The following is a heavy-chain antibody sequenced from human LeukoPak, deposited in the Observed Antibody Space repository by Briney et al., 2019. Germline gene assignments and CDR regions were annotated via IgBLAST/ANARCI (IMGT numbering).Heavy chain of an antibody. J-gene: IGHJ6*03. CDR2: IYSGGNT. Sequence: GGSLRLSCTVSGFTVSSNSMSWVRQAPGKGLEWVSFIYSGGNTHYSDSVKGRFTISRDNSKNTLYLQMNSLRAEDTAVYYCARSDLRGARPLYYMDVWGKGTTVTISS. CDR3: ARSDLRGARPLYYMDV. V-gene: IGHV3-53*01. D-gene: IGHD6-6*01. CDR1: GFTVSSNS.